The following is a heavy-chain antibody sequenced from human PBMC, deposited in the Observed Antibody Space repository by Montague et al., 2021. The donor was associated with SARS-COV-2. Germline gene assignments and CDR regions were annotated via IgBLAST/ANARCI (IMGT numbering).Heavy chain of an antibody. CDR2: IFHSGTI. CDR1: GDSISTSTW. Sequence: SETLSLTCRVSGDSISTSTWWTWVRQTPGKGLEWIGEIFHSGTINYNPSLKSRFSISVDKSNNQFSLRLSSLIAADTAVYYCATLSRRTAAGTRDYFGLDVWGQGTTVVVSS. V-gene: IGHV4-4*02. CDR3: ATLSRRTAAGTRDYFGLDV. D-gene: IGHD6-13*01. J-gene: IGHJ6*02.